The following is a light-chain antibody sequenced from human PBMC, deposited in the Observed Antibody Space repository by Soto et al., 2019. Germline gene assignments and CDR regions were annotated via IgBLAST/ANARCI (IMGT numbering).Light chain of an antibody. V-gene: IGLV2-14*01. CDR1: YNL. J-gene: IGLJ2*01. Sequence: QSALTQPASVSGSPGQSITISCSGAYNLVSWYQQYPGKAPKLLISEVTNRPSGVSNRFSGSKSGNTASLTISGLQAEDEAHYYCSSYTTNSPPVVFGGGTKLTVL. CDR2: EVT. CDR3: SSYTTNSPPVV.